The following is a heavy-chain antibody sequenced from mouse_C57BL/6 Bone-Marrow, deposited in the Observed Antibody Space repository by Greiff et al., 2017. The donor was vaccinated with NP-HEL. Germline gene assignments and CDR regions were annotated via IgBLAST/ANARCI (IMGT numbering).Heavy chain of an antibody. CDR1: GYTFTSYW. V-gene: IGHV1-61*01. Sequence: QVHVKQPGAELVRPGSSVKLSCKASGYTFTSYWMDCVKQRPGQGLEWIGNIYPSDSETHYNQKFKDKATLTVDKSSSTAYMQLSSLTSEDSAVYYCARGGLYDGYYYFDYWGQGTTLTVSS. CDR2: IYPSDSET. D-gene: IGHD2-3*01. J-gene: IGHJ2*01. CDR3: ARGGLYDGYYYFDY.